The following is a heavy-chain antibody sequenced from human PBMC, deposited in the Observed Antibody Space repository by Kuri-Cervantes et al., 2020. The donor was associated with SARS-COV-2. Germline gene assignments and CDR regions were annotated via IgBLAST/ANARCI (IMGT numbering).Heavy chain of an antibody. Sequence: SVKVSCKASGGIFNNYAISWVRQAPGQGLEWMGRIIPILGIANYAQKFQGRVTITADKSTSTAYMEVSSLRSEDTAVYYCAREGYSSSWYEYGYWGQGTLVTGSS. V-gene: IGHV1-69*04. D-gene: IGHD6-13*01. J-gene: IGHJ4*02. CDR1: GGIFNNYA. CDR3: AREGYSSSWYEYGY. CDR2: IIPILGIA.